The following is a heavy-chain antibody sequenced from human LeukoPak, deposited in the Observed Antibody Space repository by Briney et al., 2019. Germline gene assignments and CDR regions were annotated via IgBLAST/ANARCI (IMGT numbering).Heavy chain of an antibody. J-gene: IGHJ4*02. CDR3: ARGPDSSGSYFDY. V-gene: IGHV3-30*04. CDR1: GFTFNSYA. D-gene: IGHD3-22*01. CDR2: ISYDGSNT. Sequence: PGGALRLSCAASGFTFNSYAMHWVRQAPGKGLEWVAIISYDGSNTYYADSVKGRFTISRDNSKNTLYLQMNSLRAEDTAVYYCARGPDSSGSYFDYWGQGTLVTVSS.